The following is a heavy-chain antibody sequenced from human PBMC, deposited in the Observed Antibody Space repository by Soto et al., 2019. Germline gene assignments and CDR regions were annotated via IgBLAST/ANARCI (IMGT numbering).Heavy chain of an antibody. CDR1: GGTFSSYA. D-gene: IGHD4-4*01. CDR3: ARDYSNYFFDY. V-gene: IGHV1-69*01. Sequence: QVQLVQSGAEVKKPWSSVKVSCKASGGTFSSYAISCVRQAPGQGLEWMGGIIPIFGTANYAQKFQGRVTITADESTSTAYMELSSLRSEDTAVYYCARDYSNYFFDYWGQGTLVTVSS. J-gene: IGHJ4*02. CDR2: IIPIFGTA.